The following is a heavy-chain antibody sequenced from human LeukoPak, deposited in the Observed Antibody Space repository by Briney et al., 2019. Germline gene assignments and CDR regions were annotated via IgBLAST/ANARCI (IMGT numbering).Heavy chain of an antibody. V-gene: IGHV1-18*01. CDR3: ARGPPVFTVSRGDY. Sequence: ASVNVSCTASGYTFTSYGINWVRQAPGQGLEGMGWISVYNGITNYAQILQGRVTMTADRSTSTAYMELRSLRSDDTAVYYCARGPPVFTVSRGDYWGQGTLVTVSS. J-gene: IGHJ4*02. CDR1: GYTFTSYG. D-gene: IGHD4-17*01. CDR2: ISVYNGIT.